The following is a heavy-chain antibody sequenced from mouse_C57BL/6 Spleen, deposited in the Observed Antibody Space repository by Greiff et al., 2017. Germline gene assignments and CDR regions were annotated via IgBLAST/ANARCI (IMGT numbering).Heavy chain of an antibody. Sequence: VQLQQPGAELVKPGASVKVSCKASGCTFTSYWMHWVKQRPGQGLEWIGRIHPSDSDTNYNQKFKGKATLTVDKSSSTAYMQLSSLTSEDSAVSYWAITSPTGEWGGYAVDYWGQGTSVTVSS. CDR3: AITSPTGEWGGYAVDY. J-gene: IGHJ4*01. V-gene: IGHV1-74*01. CDR1: GCTFTSYW. D-gene: IGHD1-1*01. CDR2: IHPSDSDT.